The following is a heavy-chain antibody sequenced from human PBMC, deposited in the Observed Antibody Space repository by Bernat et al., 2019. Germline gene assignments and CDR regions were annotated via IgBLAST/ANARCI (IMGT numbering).Heavy chain of an antibody. CDR2: IYYTGDT. CDR1: GGSISSSTSY. Sequence: QLQLQESGPGLVKPSETLSLICTVSGGSISSSTSYWGWIRQPPEKGLEWIGSIYYTGDTYHNPSLKSRVTISVDTSKNHFSLKLTSVTAADTAVYFCVRQSPRTPPGVYYYGMDVWGQGTTVTVSS. J-gene: IGHJ6*02. D-gene: IGHD7-27*01. CDR3: VRQSPRTPPGVYYYGMDV. V-gene: IGHV4-39*01.